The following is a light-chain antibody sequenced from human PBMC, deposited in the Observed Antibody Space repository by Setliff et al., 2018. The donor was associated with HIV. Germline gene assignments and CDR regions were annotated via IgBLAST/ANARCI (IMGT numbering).Light chain of an antibody. CDR3: SSYTDITTVI. CDR2: NVS. V-gene: IGLV2-14*03. Sequence: QSVLTQPASVSGSPGQSITISCTGTSGDVGAFHYVSWYQQHPGKVPKLIIYNVSHRPSGISYRFSGSKSGNAASLTISGLQAGDEADYYCSSYTDITTVIFGGGTK. J-gene: IGLJ2*01. CDR1: SGDVGAFHY.